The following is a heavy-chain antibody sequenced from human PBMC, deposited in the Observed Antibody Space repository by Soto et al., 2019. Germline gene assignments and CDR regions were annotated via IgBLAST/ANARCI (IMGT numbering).Heavy chain of an antibody. CDR2: MSYDGTKE. CDR1: GFTFSTYG. V-gene: IGHV3-30*18. CDR3: AKEYGSTWIDH. Sequence: LRLSCAASGFTFSTYGMHWVRQAPGKGLEWVAAMSYDGTKEYYVDSVKGRFTISRDNSRNTLFLQLNSLRDEDTAVYYCAKEYGSTWIDHWGQGTLVTVSS. D-gene: IGHD6-13*01. J-gene: IGHJ4*02.